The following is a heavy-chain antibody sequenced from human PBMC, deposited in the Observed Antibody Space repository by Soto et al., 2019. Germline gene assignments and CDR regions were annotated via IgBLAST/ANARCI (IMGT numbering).Heavy chain of an antibody. D-gene: IGHD5-12*01. Sequence: QVQLVQSGAEVKKPGASVKVSCKSSGYTFTSNTRIGFGKAPGQGLEWMGWINTGNAATKYSQKFQGRITITRDTSASRAYMELSSLRSEDTAVYYCAGVTSGYDWGTFDYWGQGTLVTVSS. CDR2: INTGNAAT. CDR1: GYTFTSNT. V-gene: IGHV1-3*04. J-gene: IGHJ4*02. CDR3: AGVTSGYDWGTFDY.